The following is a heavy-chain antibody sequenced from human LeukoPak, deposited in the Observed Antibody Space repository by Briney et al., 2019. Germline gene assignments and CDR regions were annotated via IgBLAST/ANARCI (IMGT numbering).Heavy chain of an antibody. CDR1: GYSFTSYA. D-gene: IGHD6-19*01. CDR2: INAGSANT. Sequence: ASVKVSCKASGYSFTSYAVHWVRQAPGQKLEWMGWINAGSANTKYSQKFQGRVTFTSDTSTSTAYMELRSLRSDDTAVYYCARENIAVAGANNWFDPWGQGTLVTVSS. J-gene: IGHJ5*02. V-gene: IGHV1-3*01. CDR3: ARENIAVAGANNWFDP.